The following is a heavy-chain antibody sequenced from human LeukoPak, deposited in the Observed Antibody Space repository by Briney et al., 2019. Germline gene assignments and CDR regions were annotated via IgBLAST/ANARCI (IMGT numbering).Heavy chain of an antibody. CDR3: AKPPLVLRYFDWLPDY. CDR1: GFTFSSYG. J-gene: IGHJ4*02. D-gene: IGHD3-9*01. Sequence: GGSLRLSCAASGFTFSSYGMSWVRQAPGKGLEWVSAISGSGGSTYYADSVKGRFTISRDNSKNTLYLQMNSLRAEDTAVYYCAKPPLVLRYFDWLPDYWGQGTLVTVSS. V-gene: IGHV3-23*01. CDR2: ISGSGGST.